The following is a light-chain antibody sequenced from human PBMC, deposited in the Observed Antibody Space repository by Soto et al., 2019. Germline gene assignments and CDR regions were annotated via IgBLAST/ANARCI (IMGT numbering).Light chain of an antibody. CDR1: QSLLHSTGEPC. Sequence: DVVKAQTPLSLSVTPGQPASISCKSSQSLLHSTGEPCLFWKVSKPGQSPQLLSFEVSSRSSGVPDRFSGSGSGTDVTLEIMRVEWEAGGIYFWRQRRHAATFGQGTEVE. V-gene: IGKV2-29*01. CDR2: EVS. CDR3: RQRRHAAT. J-gene: IGKJ1*01.